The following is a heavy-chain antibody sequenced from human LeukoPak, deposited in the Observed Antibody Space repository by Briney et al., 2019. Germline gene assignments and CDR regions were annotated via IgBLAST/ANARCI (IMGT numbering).Heavy chain of an antibody. V-gene: IGHV3-23*01. CDR1: GFTFSSSG. CDR2: ISASGDNT. J-gene: IGHJ5*02. Sequence: GGSLRLSCAASGFTFSSSGMSWVRQAPGKGLEWVSTISASGDNTSYADSVKGRFTISRDNSKKKLYLQMNSLRAEDTAVYYCAKGYYGSGTYGWFDPWGQGTLVTVSS. CDR3: AKGYYGSGTYGWFDP. D-gene: IGHD3-10*01.